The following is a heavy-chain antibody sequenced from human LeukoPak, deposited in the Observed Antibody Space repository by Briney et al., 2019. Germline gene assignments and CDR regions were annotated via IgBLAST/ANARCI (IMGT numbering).Heavy chain of an antibody. V-gene: IGHV3-23*01. CDR1: GCTFSRWA. CDR3: AKDVYYDSSGCFDY. D-gene: IGHD3-22*01. J-gene: IGHJ4*02. CDR2: ISGSGGST. Sequence: GRSVRLSCAASGCTFSRWAMSWVRQAPGKGLEWVSAISGSGGSTYYADSVKGRFTISRDNSKNTLYQQMNSLRPEDTAVYYCAKDVYYDSSGCFDYWGQGTLLTVSS.